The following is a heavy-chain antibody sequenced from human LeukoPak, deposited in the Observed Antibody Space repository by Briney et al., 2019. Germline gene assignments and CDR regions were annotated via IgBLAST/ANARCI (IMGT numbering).Heavy chain of an antibody. J-gene: IGHJ4*02. CDR3: ARASFGYSYGLFDY. CDR2: IYYSGST. Sequence: SEALSLTCTVSGGSTSSYYWSWIRQPPGKGLEWIGYIYYSGSTNYNPSLKSRVTISVDTSRNQFSLKLSSVTAADTAVYYCARASFGYSYGLFDYWGQGTLVTVSS. D-gene: IGHD5-18*01. V-gene: IGHV4-59*01. CDR1: GGSTSSYY.